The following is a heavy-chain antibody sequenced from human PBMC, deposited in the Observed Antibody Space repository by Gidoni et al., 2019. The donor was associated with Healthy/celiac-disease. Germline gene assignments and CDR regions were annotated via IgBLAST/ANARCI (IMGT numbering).Heavy chain of an antibody. Sequence: QVQLVESGGGVVQPGRSLRRSGAASGFTFSSYGMHWVRQAPGKGLEVVAVISYDGSNKYYADSVKGRFTISRDNSKNTLYLHMNSLRAEDTAVYYCAKGVYDSSGYPDYWGQGTLVTVSS. CDR3: AKGVYDSSGYPDY. J-gene: IGHJ4*02. V-gene: IGHV3-30*18. D-gene: IGHD3-22*01. CDR2: ISYDGSNK. CDR1: GFTFSSYG.